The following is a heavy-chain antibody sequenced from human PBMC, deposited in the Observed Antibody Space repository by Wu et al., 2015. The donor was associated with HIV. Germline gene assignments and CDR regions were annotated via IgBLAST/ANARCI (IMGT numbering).Heavy chain of an antibody. J-gene: IGHJ4*02. CDR1: GDGFTSYA. CDR2: IIPIFGTA. V-gene: IGHV1-69*15. CDR3: ASTGYDSSGSPLDYFDY. Sequence: QVYLVQFGGEVKKPGSSVKVTCKASGDGFTSYAISWVRQAPGQGLEWMGRIIPIFGTANYAQKFQGRVTITADESTSTAYMELSSLRSEDTAVYYCASTGYDSSGSPLDYFDYWGQGTLVTVSS. D-gene: IGHD3-22*01.